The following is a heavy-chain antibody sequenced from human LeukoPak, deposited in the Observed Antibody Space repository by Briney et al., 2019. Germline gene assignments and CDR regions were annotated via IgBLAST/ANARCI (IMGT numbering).Heavy chain of an antibody. CDR2: IYSSGTT. J-gene: IGHJ6*03. D-gene: IGHD6-13*01. Sequence: SETLSLTCTVSGGSINNYYWNWIRQPPGKGLEWIGFIYSSGTTNYNPSLKSRLSFSIDTSKNHFSLKLSSVTAADTAVYFCARGRVSSSSWQSVYYYYLYMDVWGKGSTVTVSS. CDR3: ARGRVSSSSWQSVYYYYLYMDV. V-gene: IGHV4-59*01. CDR1: GGSINNYY.